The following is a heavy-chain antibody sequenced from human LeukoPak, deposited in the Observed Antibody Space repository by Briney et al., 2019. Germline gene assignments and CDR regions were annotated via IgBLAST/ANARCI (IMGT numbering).Heavy chain of an antibody. CDR1: GFTFSSYA. CDR2: ISGSGGST. D-gene: IGHD6-19*01. Sequence: GGSLRLSCAASGFTFSSYAMSWVRLAPGKGLEWVSAISGSGGSTYYADSVKGRFTISRDNSKNTLYLQMNSLRAEDTAVYYCANHQRYSSGWYVGFQHWGQGTLVTVSS. CDR3: ANHQRYSSGWYVGFQH. V-gene: IGHV3-23*01. J-gene: IGHJ1*01.